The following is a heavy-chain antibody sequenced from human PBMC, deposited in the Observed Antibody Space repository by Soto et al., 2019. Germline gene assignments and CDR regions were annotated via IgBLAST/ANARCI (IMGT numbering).Heavy chain of an antibody. J-gene: IGHJ4*02. V-gene: IGHV4-39*01. CDR1: GGSISNIDYY. CDR3: ARLPILGAPSRSDY. Sequence: PSETLSLTCTVSGGSISNIDYYWGWIRQPPGKGLEWIGSIYYSGSTYYNPSLKSRVTISLDTPNNQFSLKLNSLTVADTAVYYCARLPILGAPSRSDYWGLGTLVTVSS. D-gene: IGHD1-26*01. CDR2: IYYSGST.